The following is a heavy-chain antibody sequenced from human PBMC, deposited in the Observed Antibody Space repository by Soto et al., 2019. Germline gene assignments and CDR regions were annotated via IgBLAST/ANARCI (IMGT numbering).Heavy chain of an antibody. D-gene: IGHD6-19*01. CDR2: ISSSGSTI. V-gene: IGHV3-48*03. Sequence: GGSLRLSCAASGFTFSSYEMNWVRQAPGEGLEWVSYISSSGSTIYYADSVKGRFTISRDNAKNSLYLQMNSLRAEDTAVYYCARLYSSGWIDAFDIWGQGTMVTVSS. J-gene: IGHJ3*02. CDR1: GFTFSSYE. CDR3: ARLYSSGWIDAFDI.